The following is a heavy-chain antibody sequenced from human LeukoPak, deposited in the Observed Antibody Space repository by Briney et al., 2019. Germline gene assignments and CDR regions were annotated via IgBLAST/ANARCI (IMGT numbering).Heavy chain of an antibody. D-gene: IGHD4/OR15-4a*01. J-gene: IGHJ4*02. Sequence: PSETLSLTCTVSGGSISSYYWSWIRQPPGKGLEWIGYIYYSGSTNYNPSLKSRATISVDTSKNQFSLKLSSVTAADTAVYYCARSARKGLWFSLLLWGQGTLVTVSS. CDR2: IYYSGST. V-gene: IGHV4-59*01. CDR3: ARSARKGLWFSLLL. CDR1: GGSISSYY.